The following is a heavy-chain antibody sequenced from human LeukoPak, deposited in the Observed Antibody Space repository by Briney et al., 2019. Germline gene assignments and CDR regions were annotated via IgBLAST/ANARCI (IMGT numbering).Heavy chain of an antibody. D-gene: IGHD2-15*01. J-gene: IGHJ4*02. CDR2: INHSGST. Sequence: SETLSLTCAVYGGSFSGYYWSWIRQPPGKGLEWIGEINHSGSTNYNPSLKSRVPISGDTSKNQFSLKLSSVTAADTAVYYCARGPRVEDCSGGSCYWNYWGQGTLVTVSS. CDR1: GGSFSGYY. CDR3: ARGPRVEDCSGGSCYWNY. V-gene: IGHV4-34*01.